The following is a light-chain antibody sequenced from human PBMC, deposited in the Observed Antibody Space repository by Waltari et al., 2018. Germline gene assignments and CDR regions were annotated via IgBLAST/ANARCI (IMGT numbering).Light chain of an antibody. J-gene: IGKJ4*01. CDR2: DAS. CDR3: QHYENAPLT. Sequence: EIVMTQSPATLAVSPGEKVTVSCRASQNINNRLAWYQQRPGQAPRLLIYDASTRATTVPARFSGSGSGTEFTLTISSLQSEDFAVYWCQHYENAPLTFGGGTKVESK. CDR1: QNINNR. V-gene: IGKV3-15*01.